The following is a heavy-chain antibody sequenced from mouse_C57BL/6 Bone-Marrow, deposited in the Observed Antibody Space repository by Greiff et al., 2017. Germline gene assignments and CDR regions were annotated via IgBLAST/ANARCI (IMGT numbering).Heavy chain of an antibody. V-gene: IGHV14-3*01. Sequence: VQLQQSVAELVRPGASVKLSCTASGFNIKTTYMHWVKQRPEQGLEWIGRIDPANGNTKYAPKFQGKATITADTSSNTAYLQLSSLTSEDTAIYYCAGGNYVFYAMDYWGQGTSVTVSS. J-gene: IGHJ4*01. CDR2: IDPANGNT. CDR1: GFNIKTTY. CDR3: AGGNYVFYAMDY. D-gene: IGHD2-1*01.